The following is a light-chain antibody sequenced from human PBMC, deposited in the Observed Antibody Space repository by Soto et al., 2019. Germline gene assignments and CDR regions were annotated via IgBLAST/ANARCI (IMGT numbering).Light chain of an antibody. Sequence: QSALTQPPSASGSPGQSVTISCTGTTSDVGAYDFVSWFQQHPGKAPKLVIYGVYKRPSGVPDRFSASKSGNTAALTVSGLQAEDDADYYCFSYAGNDNWVFGGGTNLTVL. CDR2: GVY. CDR3: FSYAGNDNWV. J-gene: IGLJ3*02. CDR1: TSDVGAYDF. V-gene: IGLV2-8*01.